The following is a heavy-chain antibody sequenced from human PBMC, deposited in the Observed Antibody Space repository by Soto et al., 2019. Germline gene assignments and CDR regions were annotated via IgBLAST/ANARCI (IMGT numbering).Heavy chain of an antibody. CDR3: ARCNAPAAIRGNYYYGMDV. V-gene: IGHV1-69*13. CDR1: GGTFSSYA. D-gene: IGHD2-2*01. Sequence: SVKVSCKASGGTFSSYAISWVRQAPGQGLEWMGGIIPIFGTANYAQKFQGRVTITADESTSTAYMELSSLRSEDTAVYYCARCNAPAAIRGNYYYGMDVWGKGTTVSVSS. J-gene: IGHJ6*04. CDR2: IIPIFGTA.